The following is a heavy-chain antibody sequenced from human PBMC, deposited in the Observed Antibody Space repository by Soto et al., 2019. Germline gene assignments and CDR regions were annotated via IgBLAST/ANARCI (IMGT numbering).Heavy chain of an antibody. CDR1: GGTFSSYA. CDR3: ARDRGRQKLPRIVGATISGYAFDI. Sequence: ASVKVSCKASGGTFSSYAISWVRQAPGQGLEWMGGIIPIFGTANYAQKFQGRVTITADESTSTAYMELSSLRSEDTAVYYCARDRGRQKLPRIVGATISGYAFDIWGQGTMVTVSS. V-gene: IGHV1-69*13. D-gene: IGHD1-26*01. CDR2: IIPIFGTA. J-gene: IGHJ3*02.